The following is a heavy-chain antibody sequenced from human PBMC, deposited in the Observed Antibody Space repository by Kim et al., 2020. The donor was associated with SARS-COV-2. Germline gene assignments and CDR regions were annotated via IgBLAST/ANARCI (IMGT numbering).Heavy chain of an antibody. J-gene: IGHJ6*02. Sequence: SETLSLTCTVSGGSISSYYWSWIRQPAGKGLEWIGRIYTSGSTNYNPSLTRRVTMSVDTSKNQFSLKLSSVTAADTAVYYCARAFSYDYDSSGYYYDYYGMDVWGQGTTVTVSS. CDR1: GGSISSYY. D-gene: IGHD3-22*01. CDR2: IYTSGST. CDR3: ARAFSYDYDSSGYYYDYYGMDV. V-gene: IGHV4-4*07.